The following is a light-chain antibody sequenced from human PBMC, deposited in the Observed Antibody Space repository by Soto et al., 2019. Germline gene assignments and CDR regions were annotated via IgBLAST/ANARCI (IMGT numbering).Light chain of an antibody. J-gene: IGKJ1*01. CDR1: QSVSSN. CDR2: GAS. Sequence: EIVMTQSPATLSVSPGERATLSCRASQSVSSNLAWYQQKPGQPPRLLIYGASTRATGIPARFSGSGSVTEFTLTISSLQSEDFAVYYCQPYNNWPPWTFGQGTKVEIK. CDR3: QPYNNWPPWT. V-gene: IGKV3-15*01.